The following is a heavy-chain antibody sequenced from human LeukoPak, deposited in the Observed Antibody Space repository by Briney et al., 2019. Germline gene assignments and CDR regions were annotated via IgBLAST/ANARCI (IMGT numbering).Heavy chain of an antibody. CDR3: ARVAYDAFDI. J-gene: IGHJ3*02. CDR2: ISYDGSNK. CDR1: GFTFSSYA. Sequence: GRSLRLSCAASGFTFSSYAMHWVRQAPGKGLEWVAVISYDGSNKYYADSVKGRFTISRDNSKNTLYLRMNSLRAEDTAVYYCARVAYDAFDIWGQGTMVTVSS. V-gene: IGHV3-30*04.